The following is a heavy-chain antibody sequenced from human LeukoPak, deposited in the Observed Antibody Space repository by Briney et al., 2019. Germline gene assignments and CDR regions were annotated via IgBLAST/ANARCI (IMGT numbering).Heavy chain of an antibody. Sequence: PSETLSLTCAVYGGSFSGYYWSWIRQPPGKGLEWIGEINHSGSTNYNPSLKSRVTIPVDTSKNQFSLKLSSVTAADTAVYYCARGGQYSGSYSVYWGQGTLVTVSS. CDR2: INHSGST. V-gene: IGHV4-34*01. J-gene: IGHJ4*02. D-gene: IGHD1-26*01. CDR3: ARGGQYSGSYSVY. CDR1: GGSFSGYY.